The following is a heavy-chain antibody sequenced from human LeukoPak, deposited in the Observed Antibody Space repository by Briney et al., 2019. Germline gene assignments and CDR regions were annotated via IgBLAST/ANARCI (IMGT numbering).Heavy chain of an antibody. J-gene: IGHJ4*02. V-gene: IGHV4-59*01. CDR2: IYYSGST. CDR1: GGSISSYY. D-gene: IGHD3-3*01. Sequence: SETLSLTCTVSGGSISSYYWSWIRQPPGKGLEWIGYIYYSGSTNYNPSLKSRVTISVDTSKNQFSLKLSSVTAADTAVYYCAREVHRSILEWLYFDYWGQGTLVTVSS. CDR3: AREVHRSILEWLYFDY.